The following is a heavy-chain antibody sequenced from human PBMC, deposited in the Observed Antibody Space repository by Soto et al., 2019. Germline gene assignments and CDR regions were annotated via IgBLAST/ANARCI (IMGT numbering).Heavy chain of an antibody. CDR3: TTDPAGNWNKKYYFDY. D-gene: IGHD1-1*01. V-gene: IGHV3-15*01. CDR2: IKSKTDGGTT. J-gene: IGHJ4*02. CDR1: GFTFSNAW. Sequence: GGSLRLSCAASGFTFSNAWMIWVRQAPGKGLEWVGRIKSKTDGGTTDYAAPVKGRSTISRDDSKNTLYLQMNSLKTEDTAVYYCTTDPAGNWNKKYYFDYWGQGTLVTVSS.